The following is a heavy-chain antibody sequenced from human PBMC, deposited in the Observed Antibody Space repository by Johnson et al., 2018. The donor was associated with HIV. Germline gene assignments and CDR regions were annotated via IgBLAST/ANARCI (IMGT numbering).Heavy chain of an antibody. V-gene: IGHV3-11*04. CDR1: GFTFSDYY. D-gene: IGHD5-18*01. CDR2: ISSSGDII. CDR3: ARRTVTALFDI. Sequence: QVQLVESGGGLVKPGGSLRLSCAASGFTFSDYYMTWIRQAPGKGLEWLSFISSSGDIIRYADSVKGRFTISRDNAKHSLILQMNSRRDEDTAVYYCARRTVTALFDIWGQGTLVTVSS. J-gene: IGHJ3*02.